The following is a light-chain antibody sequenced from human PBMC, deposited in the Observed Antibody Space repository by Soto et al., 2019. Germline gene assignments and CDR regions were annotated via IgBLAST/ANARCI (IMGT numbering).Light chain of an antibody. CDR1: IGAVTSGYY. CDR3: LLYSGGALV. J-gene: IGLJ2*01. V-gene: IGLV7-43*01. Sequence: QAVVTQEPSLTVSPGGTVTLTCASSIGAVTSGYYPNWFQQKPGQAPRPLIYSTSSKHSWTPARFSGSLLGGKAALTLTGVQPEDEAEYYCLLYSGGALVFGGGTQLTVL. CDR2: STS.